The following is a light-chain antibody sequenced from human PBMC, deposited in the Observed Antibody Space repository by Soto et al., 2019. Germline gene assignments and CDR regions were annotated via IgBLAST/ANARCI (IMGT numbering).Light chain of an antibody. V-gene: IGLV2-14*03. CDR1: SSDVGGYDY. CDR3: SSYTSSSLDV. Sequence: QSALTQPASVSGSPGQSITISCTGTSSDVGGYDYVSWYQHHPGKAPKLMIYDVRNRPSGVSNRFSGSKSGNTASLTISGLQAEDEADYYCSSYTSSSLDVFGTGTKLTVL. CDR2: DVR. J-gene: IGLJ1*01.